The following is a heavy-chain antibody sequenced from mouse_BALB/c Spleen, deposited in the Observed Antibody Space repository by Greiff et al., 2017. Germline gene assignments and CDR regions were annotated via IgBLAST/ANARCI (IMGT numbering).Heavy chain of an antibody. V-gene: IGHV14-3*02. CDR1: GFNIKDTY. CDR2: IDPANGNT. J-gene: IGHJ4*01. CDR3: AIGGGYDYAIDY. D-gene: IGHD2-2*01. Sequence: VQLQQSGAELVKPGASVKLSCTASGFNIKDTYMHWVKQRPEQGLEWIGRIDPANGNTKYDPKFQGKATITADTSSNTAYLQLSSLTSEDTAVYYCAIGGGYDYAIDYWGQGTSVTVSS.